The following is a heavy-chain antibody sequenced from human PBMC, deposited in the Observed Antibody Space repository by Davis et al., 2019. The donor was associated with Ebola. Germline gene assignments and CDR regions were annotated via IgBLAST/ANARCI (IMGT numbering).Heavy chain of an antibody. CDR3: ARVGTTVTTFDY. CDR2: INAGNGNT. J-gene: IGHJ4*02. V-gene: IGHV1-3*01. CDR1: GYTFTSYA. D-gene: IGHD4-17*01. Sequence: ASVKVSCKASGYTFTSYAMHWVRQAPGQRLEWMGWINAGNGNTKYSQKFQGWVTITRDTSISTAYMELSRLRSDDTAVYYCARVGTTVTTFDYWGQGTLVTVSS.